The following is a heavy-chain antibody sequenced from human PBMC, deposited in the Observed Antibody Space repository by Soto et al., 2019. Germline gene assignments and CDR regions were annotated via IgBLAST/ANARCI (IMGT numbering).Heavy chain of an antibody. CDR2: ISGSGGNT. D-gene: IGHD3-16*01. V-gene: IGHV3-23*01. CDR3: AKGLRRLLRTQYYYGLDV. CDR1: GFTFENHV. Sequence: SLRLSCEASGFTFENHVLTWVRQAPGKGLEWVSSISGSGGNTNYADSVKGRFTVSRDNSKRTLSLQMNSLTEEDTAIYYCAKGLRRLLRTQYYYGLDVWGRGTTVTVSS. J-gene: IGHJ6*02.